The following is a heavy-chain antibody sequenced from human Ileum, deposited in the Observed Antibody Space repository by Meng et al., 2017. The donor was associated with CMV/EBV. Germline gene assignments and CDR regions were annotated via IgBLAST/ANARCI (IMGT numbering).Heavy chain of an antibody. Sequence: GESLKISCAASGFNFSSYNMNWVRQAPGKGLEWVSSITSGSGSYIYHADTVKGRFTISRDNAKNSLYLQMNSLRAEDTALYYCARDRGVTPGLPGAFHTWGQGTMVTVSS. J-gene: IGHJ3*02. D-gene: IGHD3-10*01. CDR1: GFNFSSYN. CDR2: ITSGSGSYI. CDR3: ARDRGVTPGLPGAFHT. V-gene: IGHV3-21*01.